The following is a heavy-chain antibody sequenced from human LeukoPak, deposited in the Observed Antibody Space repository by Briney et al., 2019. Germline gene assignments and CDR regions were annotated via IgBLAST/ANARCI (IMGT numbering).Heavy chain of an antibody. D-gene: IGHD3-9*01. Sequence: ASVKVSCKASGYTFTGYYMHWVRQAPGQGLEWMGWINPNSGGTNYAQKFQGRVTMTRDTSISTAYMELSRLRSDDTAVYYCAVSDYDILTGYSGNYCYYGMDVWGQGTTVTVSS. CDR2: INPNSGGT. V-gene: IGHV1-2*02. CDR3: AVSDYDILTGYSGNYCYYGMDV. CDR1: GYTFTGYY. J-gene: IGHJ6*02.